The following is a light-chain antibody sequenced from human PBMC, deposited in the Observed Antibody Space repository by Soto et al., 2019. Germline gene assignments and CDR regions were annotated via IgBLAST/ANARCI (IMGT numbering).Light chain of an antibody. CDR1: QSVSSN. Sequence: EIVMTQSPATLSVSPGERATLSCRASQSVSSNLAWYQQKPGQAPRLLLYGASTRATGIPARFSGSGSGTDFPLTISSLQSEDFAVYYCQQYNNWPPPFGQGTRLEIK. CDR2: GAS. V-gene: IGKV3-15*01. J-gene: IGKJ5*01. CDR3: QQYNNWPPP.